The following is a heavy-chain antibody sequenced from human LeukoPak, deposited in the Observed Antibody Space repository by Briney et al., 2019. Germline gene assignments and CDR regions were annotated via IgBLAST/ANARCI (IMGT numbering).Heavy chain of an antibody. J-gene: IGHJ4*02. CDR3: ARDSPDTAMVYWFDY. V-gene: IGHV3-21*01. CDR2: ISSSRSYK. Sequence: GGSLRLSCAASGFTFSSYSMNWVRQAPGKGLEWVSPISSSRSYKYYADSVKGRFTISRDNAKNSLYLQMNSLRAEDTAVYYCARDSPDTAMVYWFDYWGQGTLVTVSS. D-gene: IGHD5-18*01. CDR1: GFTFSSYS.